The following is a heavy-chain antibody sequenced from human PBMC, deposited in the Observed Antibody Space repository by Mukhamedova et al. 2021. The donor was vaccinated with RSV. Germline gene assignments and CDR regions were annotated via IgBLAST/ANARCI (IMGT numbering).Heavy chain of an antibody. Sequence: VRQAPGKGLEWVAIVSYDGRDKFHADSVKGRFTVSRDNSQNTLYLQMNSLRAEDTAVYFCARDLXPXXDGYHYGADYWGQGTLVT. CDR3: ARDLXPXXDGYHYGADY. CDR2: VSYDGRDK. V-gene: IGHV3-33*05. D-gene: IGHD5-24*01. J-gene: IGHJ4*02.